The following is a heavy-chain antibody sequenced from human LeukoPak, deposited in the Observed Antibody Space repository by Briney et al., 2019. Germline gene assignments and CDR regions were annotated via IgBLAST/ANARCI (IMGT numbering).Heavy chain of an antibody. D-gene: IGHD2-2*01. V-gene: IGHV3-23*01. CDR3: AKDAEFLLGYCSSTSCHELDY. Sequence: PGGSLRLSCAASGFTFSSYAMSWVRQAPGKGLEWVSAISGSGGSTSYADSVKGRFTISRDNSKNTLYLQMNSLRAEDTAVYYCAKDAEFLLGYCSSTSCHELDYWGQGTLVTVSS. J-gene: IGHJ4*02. CDR1: GFTFSSYA. CDR2: ISGSGGST.